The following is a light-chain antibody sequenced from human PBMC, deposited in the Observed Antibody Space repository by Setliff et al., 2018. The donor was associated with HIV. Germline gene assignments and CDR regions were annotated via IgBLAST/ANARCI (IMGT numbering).Light chain of an antibody. CDR2: DIT. CDR1: SSDIGGYNY. Sequence: HSALTQPRSVSGSPGQSVTFSCTGASSDIGGYNYVSWYQQHPGKAPKLLIYDITKRPSGVPDRFSGFKSGNTASLTISGLQADDEADYYCCSYAGNYVFVFGGGTKVTVL. V-gene: IGLV2-11*01. CDR3: CSYAGNYVFV. J-gene: IGLJ1*01.